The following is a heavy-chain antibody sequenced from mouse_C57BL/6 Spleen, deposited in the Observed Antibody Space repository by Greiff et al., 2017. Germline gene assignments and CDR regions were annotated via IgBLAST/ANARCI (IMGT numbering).Heavy chain of an antibody. V-gene: IGHV1-64*01. CDR3: AITTYYAMDY. D-gene: IGHD1-1*01. CDR1: GYTFTSYW. Sequence: QVQLQQPGAELVKPGASVTLSCKASGYTFTSYWMHWVKQRPGQGLEWIGMINPNSGSTNYNEKFKSKATLTVDKSSSTAYMQLSSLTSEDSAVYYCAITTYYAMDYWGQGTSVTVSS. J-gene: IGHJ4*01. CDR2: INPNSGST.